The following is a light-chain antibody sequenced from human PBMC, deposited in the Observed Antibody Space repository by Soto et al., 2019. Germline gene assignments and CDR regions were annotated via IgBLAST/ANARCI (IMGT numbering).Light chain of an antibody. CDR2: KAS. CDR1: QNVNAW. V-gene: IGKV1-5*03. CDR3: QQYSSYSPWL. Sequence: DIQVAQSPSTLSASVGDRVTITCRASQNVNAWLAWYQHKPGTAPKLLIYKASTLDGGVSSRFSGSGSGTEFPLTISGLQPEDSATYFCQQYSSYSPWLFGQGTKVEV. J-gene: IGKJ1*01.